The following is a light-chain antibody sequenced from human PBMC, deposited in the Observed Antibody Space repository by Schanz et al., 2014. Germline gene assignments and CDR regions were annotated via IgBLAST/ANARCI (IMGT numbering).Light chain of an antibody. CDR1: SSNIGSGYD. J-gene: IGLJ1*01. CDR2: GDT. Sequence: QSVLTQPPSMSGAPGQRVTISCTGNSSNIGSGYDVHWYQQLPGTAPKLLIYGDTNRPSGVPDRFSGSKSGNTASLTVSGLQAEDEGDFYCCSYAGGQNYVFGTGTKLTVL. CDR3: CSYAGGQNYV. V-gene: IGLV1-40*01.